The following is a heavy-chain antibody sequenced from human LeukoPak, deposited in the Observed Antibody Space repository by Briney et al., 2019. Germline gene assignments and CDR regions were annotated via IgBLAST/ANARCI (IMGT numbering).Heavy chain of an antibody. CDR1: GYTFTSYD. CDR2: MNSNSGNT. J-gene: IGHJ1*01. Sequence: ASEKVSCKASGYTFTSYDINWVRQATGQGLEWMGWMNSNSGNTGYAQKFQARVTFTRITSMSTAYMELRSLRSEDTAVYYCARGERGYRYGFEYFQKWGQGTLVTVSS. D-gene: IGHD5-18*01. V-gene: IGHV1-8*01. CDR3: ARGERGYRYGFEYFQK.